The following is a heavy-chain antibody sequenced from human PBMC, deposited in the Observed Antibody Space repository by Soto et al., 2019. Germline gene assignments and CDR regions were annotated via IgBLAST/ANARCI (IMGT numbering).Heavy chain of an antibody. V-gene: IGHV4-59*01. CDR3: ARDKGSGVDI. Sequence: SETLSLTCTFSGGSISSYYWSWIRQPPGKGLEWIGYIYYSGSTNYNPSLKSRVTISVDTSKNQFSLKLSSVTAADTAVYYCARDKGSGVDIWGQGTMVTVSS. D-gene: IGHD3-10*01. CDR1: GGSISSYY. CDR2: IYYSGST. J-gene: IGHJ3*02.